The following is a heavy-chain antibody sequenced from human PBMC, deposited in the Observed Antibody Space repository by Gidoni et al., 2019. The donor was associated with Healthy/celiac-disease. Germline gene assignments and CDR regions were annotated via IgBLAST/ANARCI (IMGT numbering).Heavy chain of an antibody. Sequence: QVQLQQWGAGLLKPSETLSLTCAVSGGSFSGYYWSWIRQPPGKGLEWIGEINHSGSTNYNPSLKSRVTISVDTSKNQFSLKLSSVTAADTAVYYCARGLGAPVYYFDYWGQGTLVTVSS. CDR2: INHSGST. CDR3: ARGLGAPVYYFDY. V-gene: IGHV4-34*01. CDR1: GGSFSGYY. J-gene: IGHJ4*02. D-gene: IGHD3-16*01.